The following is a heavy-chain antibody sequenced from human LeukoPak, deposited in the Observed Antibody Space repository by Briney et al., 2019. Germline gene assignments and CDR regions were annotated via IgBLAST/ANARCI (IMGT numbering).Heavy chain of an antibody. CDR1: GFTFSSYA. J-gene: IGHJ4*02. D-gene: IGHD3-10*01. CDR3: ARDIGLLWFGEFFL. Sequence: GGSLRLSCAASGFTFSSYAMHWVRQAPGKGLEWVAVISYDGSNKYYADSVNGRFTISRDNSKNTLYLQIDSLRAEDTAVYYCARDIGLLWFGEFFLWGQGTLVTVSS. V-gene: IGHV3-30*04. CDR2: ISYDGSNK.